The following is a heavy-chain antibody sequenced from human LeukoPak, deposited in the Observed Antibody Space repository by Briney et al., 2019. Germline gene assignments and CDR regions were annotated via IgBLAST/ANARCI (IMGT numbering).Heavy chain of an antibody. CDR3: ARDRVYGYYYDSSGYSVYAFDI. J-gene: IGHJ3*02. D-gene: IGHD3-22*01. CDR1: GYTFTGYY. Sequence: ASVKVSCKASGYTFTGYYMHWVRQAPGQGLEWMGLINPSSGGTNYAQKFQGRVTMTRDTSISTAYMELSRLRSYDTAVYYCARDRVYGYYYDSSGYSVYAFDIWGQGTMVTVSS. V-gene: IGHV1-2*06. CDR2: INPSSGGT.